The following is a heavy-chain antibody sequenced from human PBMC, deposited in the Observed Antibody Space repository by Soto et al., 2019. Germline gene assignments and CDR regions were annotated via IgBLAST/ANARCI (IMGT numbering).Heavy chain of an antibody. J-gene: IGHJ6*02. D-gene: IGHD3-9*01. CDR2: IIPIFGTA. Sequence: QVQLVQSGAEVKKPGSSVKVSCKASGGTFSSYAISWVRQAPGQGLEWMGGIIPIFGTANYAQKFQGRVTITADKSTSTAYMELSSLRSEDTAVYYCAGERRLLRYFDWLLADYYYYGMDVWGQGTTVTVSS. CDR1: GGTFSSYA. CDR3: AGERRLLRYFDWLLADYYYYGMDV. V-gene: IGHV1-69*06.